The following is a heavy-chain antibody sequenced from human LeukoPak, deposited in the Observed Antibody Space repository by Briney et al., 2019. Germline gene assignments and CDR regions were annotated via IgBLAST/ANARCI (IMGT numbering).Heavy chain of an antibody. D-gene: IGHD6-19*01. J-gene: IGHJ4*02. CDR1: GFTVSSNY. CDR3: ARAGYSSGWDFWRGYYFDY. CDR2: IYSGGST. Sequence: GGSLRLSSAASGFTVSSNYMSWVREGPQGRVGRVSVIYSGGSTYYADSVQGRFTISRENSKNTLYLQMNSLRAEDTAVYYCARAGYSSGWDFWRGYYFDYWGQGTLVTVSS. V-gene: IGHV3-53*01.